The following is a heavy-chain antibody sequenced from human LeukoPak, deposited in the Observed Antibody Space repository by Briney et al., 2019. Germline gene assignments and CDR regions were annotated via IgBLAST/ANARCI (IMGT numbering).Heavy chain of an antibody. D-gene: IGHD4-17*01. Sequence: GRSLRLPCAASGFTFRSYAIHCVRDAPGKGLEWVSVICSGGSTYYADSVKGRFTISRDNSKNTLYLQMNSLRAEDTAVYYCARDLYTVTTYSSYYYGMDVWGQGTTVTVSS. CDR1: GFTFRSYA. J-gene: IGHJ6*02. CDR2: ICSGGST. V-gene: IGHV3-66*01. CDR3: ARDLYTVTTYSSYYYGMDV.